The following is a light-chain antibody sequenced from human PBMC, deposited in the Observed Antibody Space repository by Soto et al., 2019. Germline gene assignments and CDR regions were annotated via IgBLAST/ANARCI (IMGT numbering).Light chain of an antibody. CDR3: SSFRSSSTSYV. Sequence: QSALTQPASVSGSPGQSITISCTGTSSDIGDSNYVSWYQQHPGKAPKLVIYDVSNRPSGVSNRFSGSKSANTASLTISGLQAEDEADYYCSSFRSSSTSYVFGTGTSSPS. V-gene: IGLV2-14*03. CDR2: DVS. J-gene: IGLJ1*01. CDR1: SSDIGDSNY.